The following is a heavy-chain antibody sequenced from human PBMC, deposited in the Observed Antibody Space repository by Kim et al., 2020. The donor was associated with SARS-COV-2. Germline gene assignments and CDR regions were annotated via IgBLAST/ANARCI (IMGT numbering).Heavy chain of an antibody. CDR1: GFTFSSYS. Sequence: GGSLRLSCAASGFTFSSYSMNWVRQAPGKGLEWVSSISSSSSYIYYADSVKGRFTISRDNAKNSLYLQMNSLRAEDTAVYYCARDPPYYYDSSGFDYWGQGTLVTVSS. J-gene: IGHJ4*02. CDR2: ISSSSSYI. D-gene: IGHD3-22*01. CDR3: ARDPPYYYDSSGFDY. V-gene: IGHV3-21*01.